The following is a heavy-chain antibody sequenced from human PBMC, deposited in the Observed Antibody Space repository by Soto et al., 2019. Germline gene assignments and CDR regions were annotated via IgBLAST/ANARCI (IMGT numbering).Heavy chain of an antibody. D-gene: IGHD6-13*01. CDR1: GFIVSSSY. J-gene: IGHJ4*02. Sequence: DVQLVETGGGLIQPGGSLRLSCAASGFIVSSSYMSWVRQAPGKGLEWVSVIYSDGRTYYADSVKGRFTISRDNSKNTLYLQMNSLSAEDTPVYYCARCSGWYGQCYFDCWGQGTLVTVSS. V-gene: IGHV3-53*02. CDR2: IYSDGRT. CDR3: ARCSGWYGQCYFDC.